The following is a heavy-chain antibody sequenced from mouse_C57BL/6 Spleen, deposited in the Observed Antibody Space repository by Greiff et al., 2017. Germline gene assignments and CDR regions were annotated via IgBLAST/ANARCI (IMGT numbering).Heavy chain of an antibody. CDR1: GYTFTDYY. D-gene: IGHD2-3*01. CDR2: INPYNGGT. CDR3: ARGGDGYYVWYFCV. Sequence: VQLQQSGPVLVKPGASVKMSCKASGYTFTDYYMNWVKQSHGKSLEWIGVINPYNGGTSYNQKFKGKATLTVDKSSSTAYMELNSMTSEDSAVYYCARGGDGYYVWYFCVWGTGTTVTVSS. V-gene: IGHV1-19*01. J-gene: IGHJ1*03.